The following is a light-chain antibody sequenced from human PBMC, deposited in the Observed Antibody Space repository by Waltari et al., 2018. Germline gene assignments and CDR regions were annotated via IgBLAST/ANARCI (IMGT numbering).Light chain of an antibody. J-gene: IGKJ4*01. V-gene: IGKV3-11*01. CDR2: DAS. Sequence: EIVLTQSPATLSLSPGERATLSCRASLSVSSYLAWYQQKPGQGPRPLIYDASTRATGIPARFSGSGSGPDFTITISSLEPEDFAVYYCQQRSNWSVTFGGGTKVEIK. CDR1: LSVSSY. CDR3: QQRSNWSVT.